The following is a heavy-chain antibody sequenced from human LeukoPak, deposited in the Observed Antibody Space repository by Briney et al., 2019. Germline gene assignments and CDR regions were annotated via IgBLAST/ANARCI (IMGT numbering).Heavy chain of an antibody. Sequence: GGSLRLSCAASGFTFSSYGMHWVRQAPGKGLEWVAVIWYDGSNKYYADSVKGRFTISRDNSKNTLYLQMNSLRAEDTAVYYCASGPPFLKYFEYWGQGTLVTVSS. V-gene: IGHV3-33*01. CDR3: ASGPPFLKYFEY. D-gene: IGHD3-3*01. J-gene: IGHJ4*02. CDR1: GFTFSSYG. CDR2: IWYDGSNK.